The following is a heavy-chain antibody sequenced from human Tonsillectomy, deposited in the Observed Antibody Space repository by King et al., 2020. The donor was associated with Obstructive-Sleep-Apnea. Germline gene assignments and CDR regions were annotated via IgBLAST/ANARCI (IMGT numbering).Heavy chain of an antibody. CDR1: GGSFGGFY. J-gene: IGHJ3*01. CDR3: ARGGSDAFDV. V-gene: IGHV4-34*01. Sequence: VQLQQWGAGLLKPSETLSLTCAVYGGSFGGFYWHWIRQPPGKGLECIGEINHSGNTDYTPSLKSRVTISLDTSKNQFSLRLNSVTAADTAVYYCARGGSDAFDVWGQGTPVTVSS. CDR2: INHSGNT.